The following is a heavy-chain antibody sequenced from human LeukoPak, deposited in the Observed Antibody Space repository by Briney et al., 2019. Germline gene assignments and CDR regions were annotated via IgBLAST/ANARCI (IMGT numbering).Heavy chain of an antibody. CDR1: GFTVSSNY. Sequence: GGSLRLSCAASGFTVSSNYMNWVRHAPGKGLEWVSVINRGGNAYYADSVKGRFTISRDNSKNMLYLQMNSLRAEDTAVYYCARSQGGTMSLRHFDLWGRGTLVTVSS. CDR2: INRGGNA. CDR3: ARSQGGTMSLRHFDL. V-gene: IGHV3-53*01. J-gene: IGHJ2*01. D-gene: IGHD3-22*01.